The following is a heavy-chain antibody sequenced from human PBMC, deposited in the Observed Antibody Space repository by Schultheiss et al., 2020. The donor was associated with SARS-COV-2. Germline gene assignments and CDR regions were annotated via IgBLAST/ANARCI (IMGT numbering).Heavy chain of an antibody. V-gene: IGHV1-24*01. CDR3: ARNGDLNWFDP. D-gene: IGHD4-17*01. J-gene: IGHJ5*02. Sequence: ASVKVSCKVSGYTLTELSMHWVRQAPGKGLEWMGGFDPEDGETIYAQKFQGRVTMTRDTSTSTVYMELSSLRSEDTAVYYCARNGDLNWFDPWGQGTLVTVSS. CDR2: FDPEDGET. CDR1: GYTLTELS.